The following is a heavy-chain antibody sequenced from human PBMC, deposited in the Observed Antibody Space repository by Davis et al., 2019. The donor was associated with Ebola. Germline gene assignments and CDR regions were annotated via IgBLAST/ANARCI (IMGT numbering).Heavy chain of an antibody. Sequence: MPSETLSLTCAVHGGSFSDYYWNWIRQAPGKGLEWIGEINHSGSTNYNPSLKSRVTISVDTSKNQFSLKLSSVTAADTAVYYCARHYVVGWWQSPFDYWGQGTLVTVSS. CDR3: ARHYVVGWWQSPFDY. CDR1: GGSFSDYY. V-gene: IGHV4-34*01. CDR2: INHSGST. J-gene: IGHJ4*02. D-gene: IGHD2-15*01.